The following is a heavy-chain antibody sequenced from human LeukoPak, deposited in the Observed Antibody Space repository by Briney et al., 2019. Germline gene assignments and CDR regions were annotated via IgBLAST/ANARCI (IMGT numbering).Heavy chain of an antibody. CDR1: GFTFSSYW. D-gene: IGHD6-13*01. CDR2: IKQDGSEK. CDR3: AKDPARSSSWYTRFDY. J-gene: IGHJ4*02. Sequence: PGGSLRLSCAASGFTFSSYWMSWVRQAPGKGLEWVANIKQDGSEKYYVDSVKGRFTISRDNAKNSLYLQMNSLRAEDTSVYYCAKDPARSSSWYTRFDYWGQGTLVTVSS. V-gene: IGHV3-7*01.